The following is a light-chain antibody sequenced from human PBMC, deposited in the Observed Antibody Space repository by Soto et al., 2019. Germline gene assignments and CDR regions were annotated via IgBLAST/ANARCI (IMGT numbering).Light chain of an antibody. CDR1: QSVRSNY. J-gene: IGKJ1*01. CDR3: QQYGSSPWT. V-gene: IGKV3-20*01. CDR2: GAS. Sequence: EIVLTQSPGTLSLSPGERATLSCRASQSVRSNYLAWYRQTPGQAPRLLIYGASNRATGIPDRFSGSGSGTDFTLIISRLEPEDFALYHCQQYGSSPWTFGQGTKVEIK.